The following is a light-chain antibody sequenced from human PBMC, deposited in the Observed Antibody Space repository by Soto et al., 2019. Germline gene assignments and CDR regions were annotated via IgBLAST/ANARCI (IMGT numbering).Light chain of an antibody. CDR2: EGS. CDR3: FSYAGNSLNSV. V-gene: IGLV2-23*01. J-gene: IGLJ1*01. Sequence: QSVLTQPASVSGSPGQSITISCTGPSSDVVSYNLVSWYQQHPGKAPKLMIYEGSKRPSGISNRFSGSKSGNTASLTISGLQAEDEADYYCFSYAGNSLNSVFGTGTKVTVL. CDR1: SSDVVSYNL.